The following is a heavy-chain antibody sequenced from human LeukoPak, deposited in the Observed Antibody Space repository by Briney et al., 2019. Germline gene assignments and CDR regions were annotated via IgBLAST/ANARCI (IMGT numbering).Heavy chain of an antibody. D-gene: IGHD6-13*01. CDR1: GYTFTSYY. Sequence: ASVKVSCKASGYTFTSYYMHWVRQAPGQGLEWMGIINPSGGSTSYAQKFQGRVTMTRDTSTSTVYMELSSLRSEDTAVYYCARDLLSIAAACTPGGNWGQGTLVTVSS. V-gene: IGHV1-46*01. CDR3: ARDLLSIAAACTPGGN. J-gene: IGHJ4*02. CDR2: INPSGGST.